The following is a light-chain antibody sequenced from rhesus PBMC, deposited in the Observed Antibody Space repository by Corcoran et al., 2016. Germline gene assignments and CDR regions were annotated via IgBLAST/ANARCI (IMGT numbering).Light chain of an antibody. Sequence: EIVMTQSPATLSLSPGERATLSCRASQSVSSSLAWYQQKPGQAPKLLIYGASSRATGIPDRFSGSGSGTEFTLTISSLEPEDFGVYYCQQDYSWPLTFGGGTKVELK. CDR2: GAS. CDR1: QSVSSS. V-gene: IGKV3-42*02. J-gene: IGKJ4*01. CDR3: QQDYSWPLT.